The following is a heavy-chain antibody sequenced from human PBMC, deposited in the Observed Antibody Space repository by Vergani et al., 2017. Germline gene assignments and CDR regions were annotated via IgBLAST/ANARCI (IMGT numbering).Heavy chain of an antibody. V-gene: IGHV2-26*01. CDR1: GFSLSNARMG. CDR2: IFSNDEK. J-gene: IGHJ4*02. D-gene: IGHD3-9*01. Sequence: QVTLKESGPVMVKPTETLTLTCTVSGFSLSNARMGVSWIRQPPGKALEWLAHIFSNDEKSYSTSLKSRLTISKDTSKSQVVLTMTNMDPVDTATYYCARSRLRYFDWSNFDYWGQGTLVTVSS. CDR3: ARSRLRYFDWSNFDY.